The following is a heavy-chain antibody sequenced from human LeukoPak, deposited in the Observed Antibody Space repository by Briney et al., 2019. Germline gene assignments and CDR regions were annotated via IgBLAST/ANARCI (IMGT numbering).Heavy chain of an antibody. CDR1: GGSISSYY. Sequence: SETLSLTCTVSGGSISSYYWSWIRQPPGKGLEWIGYIYYSGGTNYNPSLKSRVTISVDTSKNQFSLKLSSVTAADTAVYYCATPAPGIAVAGLDYYYYYGMDVWGQGTTVTVSS. D-gene: IGHD6-19*01. CDR3: ATPAPGIAVAGLDYYYYYGMDV. J-gene: IGHJ6*02. CDR2: IYYSGGT. V-gene: IGHV4-59*08.